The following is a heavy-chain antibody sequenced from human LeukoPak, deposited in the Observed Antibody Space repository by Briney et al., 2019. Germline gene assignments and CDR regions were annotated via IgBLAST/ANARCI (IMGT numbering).Heavy chain of an antibody. V-gene: IGHV3-73*01. D-gene: IGHD1-26*01. Sequence: TGGSLRLSCAASGFTFSGSAVHWVRQASGKGLEWVGRIRSKADSYATAYAASVKGRFTVSGDDSKNTAYLQMNSLKTEDTAVYYCTARGAPTGDTFDVWGQGTMVTVSS. CDR3: TARGAPTGDTFDV. J-gene: IGHJ3*01. CDR2: IRSKADSYAT. CDR1: GFTFSGSA.